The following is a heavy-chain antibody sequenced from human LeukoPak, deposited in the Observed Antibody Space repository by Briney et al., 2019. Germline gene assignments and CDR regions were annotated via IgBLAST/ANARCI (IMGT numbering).Heavy chain of an antibody. D-gene: IGHD3-22*01. CDR3: ARGNYYDSSGYYGFDY. CDR2: ISAYNGNT. J-gene: IGHJ4*02. V-gene: IGHV1-18*01. Sequence: ASVKVSCKASGYTFTSYGISWVRQAPGQGLEWMGWISAYNGNTNYAQKLQGRVTMTTDTSTSTAYMELRGLRSDDTAVYYCARGNYYDSSGYYGFDYWGQGTLVTVSS. CDR1: GYTFTSYG.